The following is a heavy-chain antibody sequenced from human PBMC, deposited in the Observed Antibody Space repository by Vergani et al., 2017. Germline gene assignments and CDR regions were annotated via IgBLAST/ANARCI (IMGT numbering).Heavy chain of an antibody. D-gene: IGHD2-21*01. CDR2: IYTSGAT. CDR3: ARECGEYDKDALDV. V-gene: IGHV4-61*02. Sequence: QVQLQESGPGLVKPSQTLSLTCTVSGGSFSTGGQSWTWLRQSAGTGLEWIGRIYTSGATNYNPSLRSRAIMSVDASKNQFSLKLTSVTAADTAGYYCARECGEYDKDALDVWGQGTKVTVTS. J-gene: IGHJ3*01. CDR1: GGSFSTGGQS.